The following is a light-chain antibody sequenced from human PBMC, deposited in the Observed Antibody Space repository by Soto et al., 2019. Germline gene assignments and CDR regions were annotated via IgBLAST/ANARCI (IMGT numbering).Light chain of an antibody. CDR2: EVS. CDR1: SSDIGSYNR. Sequence: QSVLTQPPSVSGSPGQSVAISCTGTSSDIGSYNRVAWYQQPPGTAPKLIIYEVSNRPSGVPDRSSGSKSGNTASLTISGLQAEDEADYYCSSFTTSSTYVFGTGTKVTVL. V-gene: IGLV2-18*02. CDR3: SSFTTSSTYV. J-gene: IGLJ1*01.